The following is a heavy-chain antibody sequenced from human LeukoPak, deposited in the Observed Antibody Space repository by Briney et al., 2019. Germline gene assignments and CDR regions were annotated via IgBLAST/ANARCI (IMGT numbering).Heavy chain of an antibody. J-gene: IGHJ4*02. V-gene: IGHV3-23*01. CDR3: AKGHRGSIAVAGPLFDY. Sequence: PGGSLRLSCAVSGITLSNYGMAWVRQAPGKGLEWVSAISGSGGSTYYADSVKGRFTISRDNSKNTLYLQMNSLRAEDTAVYYCAKGHRGSIAVAGPLFDYWGQGTLVTVSS. CDR2: ISGSGGST. D-gene: IGHD6-19*01. CDR1: GITLSNYG.